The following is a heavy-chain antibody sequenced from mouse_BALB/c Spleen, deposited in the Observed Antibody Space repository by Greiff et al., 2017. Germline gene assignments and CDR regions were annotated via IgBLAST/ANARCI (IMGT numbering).Heavy chain of an antibody. D-gene: IGHD2-1*01. CDR3: AREGYGNYFAY. CDR1: GFTFSSYA. Sequence: EVQRVESGGGLVKPGGSLKLSCAASGFTFSSYAMSWVRQTPEKRLEWVASISSGGSTYYPDSVEGRFTISRDNARNILYLQMSSLRSEDTAMYYCAREGYGNYFAYWGQGTLVTVSA. J-gene: IGHJ3*01. CDR2: ISSGGST. V-gene: IGHV5-6-5*01.